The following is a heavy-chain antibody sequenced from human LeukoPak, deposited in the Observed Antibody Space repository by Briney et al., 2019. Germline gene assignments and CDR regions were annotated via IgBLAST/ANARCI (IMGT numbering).Heavy chain of an antibody. J-gene: IGHJ4*02. CDR2: ISIDGSEK. CDR3: ANPQSRGYDYLDY. Sequence: GRSLRLSCAASGFTFRNYGMHWVRQAPGKGLEWVAVISIDGSEKYYADSVKGRFTISRDNSKDTLYLQMNSLRGDDTAVYYCANPQSRGYDYLDYWGQGTLVTVSS. CDR1: GFTFRNYG. V-gene: IGHV3-30*18. D-gene: IGHD5-12*01.